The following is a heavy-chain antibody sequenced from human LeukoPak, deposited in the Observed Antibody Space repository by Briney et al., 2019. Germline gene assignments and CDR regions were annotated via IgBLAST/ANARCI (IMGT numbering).Heavy chain of an antibody. V-gene: IGHV3-21*01. CDR3: ARESSGVLGFDY. CDR2: ISTSSSYI. D-gene: IGHD3-10*01. CDR1: GFTFSSYS. Sequence: PGGSLRLSCAASGFTFSSYSMNWVRQAPGKGLEWVSSISTSSSYIYYADSVKGRFTISRDNARNSLYLQMNSLRAEDTAVYYCARESSGVLGFDYWGQGTLVTVSS. J-gene: IGHJ4*02.